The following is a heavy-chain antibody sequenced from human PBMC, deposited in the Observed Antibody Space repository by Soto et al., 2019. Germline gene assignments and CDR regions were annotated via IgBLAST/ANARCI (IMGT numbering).Heavy chain of an antibody. CDR2: ISYDGSNK. CDR1: GFTFSGYG. D-gene: IGHD4-4*01. Sequence: QVQLVESGGGVVQPGRSLRLSCAASGFTFSGYGMHWVRQAPGKGLEWVAVISYDGSNKYYADSVKGRFTISRDNSKNTLYLQMNSLRAEDTAVYYCAKGSNITYYYYYMDVWGKGTTVTVSS. CDR3: AKGSNITYYYYYMDV. V-gene: IGHV3-30*18. J-gene: IGHJ6*03.